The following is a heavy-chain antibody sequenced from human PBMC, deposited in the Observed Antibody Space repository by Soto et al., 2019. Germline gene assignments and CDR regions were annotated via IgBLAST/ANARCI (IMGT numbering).Heavy chain of an antibody. CDR1: GGSVSSGSYY. CDR3: ARDVVAPTSWFDP. D-gene: IGHD2-2*01. Sequence: SETLSLTCTVSGGSVSSGSYYWSWIRQPPGKGLEWIGYIYYSGSTNYNPSLKSRVTISVDTSKNQFSLKLSSVTAADTAVYYSARDVVAPTSWFDPWGQGTLVTVSS. CDR2: IYYSGST. J-gene: IGHJ5*02. V-gene: IGHV4-61*01.